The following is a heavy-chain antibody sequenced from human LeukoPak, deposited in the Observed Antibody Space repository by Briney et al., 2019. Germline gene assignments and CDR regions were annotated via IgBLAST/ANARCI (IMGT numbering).Heavy chain of an antibody. CDR3: AKGARQHDDPDYYYYYMDV. J-gene: IGHJ6*03. D-gene: IGHD2-21*01. CDR1: GFSFSTYA. V-gene: IGHV3-23*01. CDR2: ISGTGIGT. Sequence: GGSLRLSCAASGFSFSTYAMSWVRQAPGKGLEWVSGISGTGIGTSYADSVKGRFSISRDNSRNSLYLQMHSLRVEDTAIYYCAKGARQHDDPDYYYYYMDVWGKGTTVTVSS.